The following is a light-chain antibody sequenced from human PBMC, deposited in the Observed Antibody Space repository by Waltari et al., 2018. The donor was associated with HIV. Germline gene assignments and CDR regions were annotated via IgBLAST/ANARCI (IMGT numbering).Light chain of an antibody. CDR1: QSVSYD. CDR2: KTS. Sequence: DIRMTQSPSTLSGSVGGRVTITCRASQSVSYDLAWYQQKPGNPPKVLISKTSDVEHGVPSRFSGSGWGTEFTLTISGLQPDDFATYFCQQFNAYPYSFGQGT. CDR3: QQFNAYPYS. J-gene: IGKJ2*03. V-gene: IGKV1-5*03.